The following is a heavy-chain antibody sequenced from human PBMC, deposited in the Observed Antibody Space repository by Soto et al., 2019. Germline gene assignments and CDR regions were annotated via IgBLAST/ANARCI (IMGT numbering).Heavy chain of an antibody. CDR3: ARAGDIVMGTHELGAFDI. CDR1: GFIFSNYG. CDR2: IWYDGTNK. V-gene: IGHV3-33*01. J-gene: IGHJ3*02. D-gene: IGHD5-18*01. Sequence: QVQLVESGGGVVRPGRPLRLSCAASGFIFSNYGMHWVRQAAGKGLEWVAVIWYDGTNKYYADSVKGRFTISRDNSKNALYLQMNSLRAEDMAVYYCARAGDIVMGTHELGAFDIWGQGTVVTVSS.